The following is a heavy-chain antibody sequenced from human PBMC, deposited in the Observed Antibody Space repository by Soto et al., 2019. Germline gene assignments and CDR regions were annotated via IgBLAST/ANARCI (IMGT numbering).Heavy chain of an antibody. Sequence: TSETLSLTCAAYGGPFSGYYWTWIRQPPGTGLEWIGEINHSGSTNYNPSLKSRVTISVDTSKNQFSLKLTSVTAADTAVYYCARDKITGLFDYWGQGTLVTVSS. CDR2: INHSGST. CDR3: ARDKITGLFDY. J-gene: IGHJ4*02. CDR1: GGPFSGYY. D-gene: IGHD2-8*02. V-gene: IGHV4-34*01.